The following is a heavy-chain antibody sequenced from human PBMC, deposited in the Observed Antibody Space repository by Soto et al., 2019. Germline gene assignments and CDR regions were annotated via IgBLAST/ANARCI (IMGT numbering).Heavy chain of an antibody. J-gene: IGHJ4*02. CDR3: ATSSYSGSYRGPFDY. V-gene: IGHV1-46*01. D-gene: IGHD1-26*01. CDR2: INPSGGST. CDR1: GYTFTSYY. Sequence: ASVKVSCKASGYTFTSYYMHWVRQAPGQGLEWMGIINPSGGSTSYAQKFQGRVTMTRDTSTSTVYMELSSLRSEDTAVYYCATSSYSGSYRGPFDYWGQGTLVTVSS.